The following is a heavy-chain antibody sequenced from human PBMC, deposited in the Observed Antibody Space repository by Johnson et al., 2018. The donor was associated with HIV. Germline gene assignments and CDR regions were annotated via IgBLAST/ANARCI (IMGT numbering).Heavy chain of an antibody. D-gene: IGHD3-3*01. CDR2: ISWNRGRK. J-gene: IGHJ3*02. Sequence: EVQLVESGGGLIQPGGSLRLSCAASGFTFDDYAMHWVRQAPGKGLEWVSGISWNRGRKGYADSVKGRFTISRDSAKNSLYLQMNSLRAEDTALYYCVRAQFLQWLFFDAFDIWGQGTMVTVSS. CDR1: GFTFDDYA. CDR3: VRAQFLQWLFFDAFDI. V-gene: IGHV3-9*01.